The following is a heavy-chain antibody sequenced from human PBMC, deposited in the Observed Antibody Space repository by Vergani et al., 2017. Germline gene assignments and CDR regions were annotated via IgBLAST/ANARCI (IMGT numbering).Heavy chain of an antibody. CDR2: INHSRST. Sequence: VQLLESGGSLKQPGGSVRLSCAASGFTFSTYAMPWVRPAPGKGLEWIGEINHSRSTNYNPSLKSRVTISVDTSKNQFSLKLSSVTAADTAVYYCARVQELYDFWSGYRVRYYYYMDVWGKGTTVTVSS. CDR3: ARVQELYDFWSGYRVRYYYYMDV. V-gene: IGHV4-34*01. D-gene: IGHD3-3*01. J-gene: IGHJ6*03. CDR1: GFTFSTYA.